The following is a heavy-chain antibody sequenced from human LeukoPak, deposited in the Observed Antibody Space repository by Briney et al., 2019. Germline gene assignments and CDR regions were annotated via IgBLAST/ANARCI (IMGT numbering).Heavy chain of an antibody. CDR3: ARDRGHYYDSSTDAFDI. Sequence: SVKVSCKASGGTFSSYAISWVRQAPGQGLEWMGRIIPILGIANYAQKFQGRVTITADKSTSTAYMELSSLRSEDTAVYYCARDRGHYYDSSTDAFDIWGQGTMVTVSS. CDR2: IIPILGIA. CDR1: GGTFSSYA. J-gene: IGHJ3*02. D-gene: IGHD3-22*01. V-gene: IGHV1-69*04.